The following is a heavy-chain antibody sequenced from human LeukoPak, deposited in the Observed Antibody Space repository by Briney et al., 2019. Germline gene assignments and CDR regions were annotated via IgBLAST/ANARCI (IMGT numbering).Heavy chain of an antibody. V-gene: IGHV3-23*01. CDR3: ARDRVQYSSSPSGY. D-gene: IGHD6-6*01. CDR1: GFTFSSYA. J-gene: IGHJ4*02. CDR2: ISGSGGST. Sequence: GGSLRLSCAASGFTFSSYAMSWVRQAPGKGLEWVSAISGSGGSTYYADSVKGRFTISRDNSKNTLYLQMNSLRAEDTAVYYCARDRVQYSSSPSGYWGQGTLVTVSS.